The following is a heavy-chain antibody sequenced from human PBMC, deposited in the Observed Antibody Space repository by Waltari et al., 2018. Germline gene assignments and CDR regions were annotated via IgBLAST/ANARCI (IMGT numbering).Heavy chain of an antibody. CDR1: GFTFTSSA. D-gene: IGHD3-22*01. J-gene: IGHJ4*02. V-gene: IGHV1-58*02. CDR2: IVVGSGNT. Sequence: QMQLVQSGPEVKKPGTSVKVSCKASGFTFTSSAMQWVRQARGQRLEWIGWIVVGSGNTNYAQKFQERVTITRDMSTSTAYMELSSLRSEDTAVYYCATVYYYDSSGYYPFDYWGREPWSPSPQ. CDR3: ATVYYYDSSGYYPFDY.